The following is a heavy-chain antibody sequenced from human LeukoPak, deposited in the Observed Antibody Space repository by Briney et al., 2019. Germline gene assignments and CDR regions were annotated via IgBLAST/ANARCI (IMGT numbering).Heavy chain of an antibody. D-gene: IGHD2-2*01. J-gene: IGHJ4*02. Sequence: ASVKVSCKAFGYTFTGYYMHWVRQAPGQGLEWMGWINPNSGGTNYAQKFQGRVTMTRDTSISTAYMELSRLRSDDTAVYYCARGCGSTSCYLLDYWGQGTLVTVSS. CDR1: GYTFTGYY. V-gene: IGHV1-2*02. CDR3: ARGCGSTSCYLLDY. CDR2: INPNSGGT.